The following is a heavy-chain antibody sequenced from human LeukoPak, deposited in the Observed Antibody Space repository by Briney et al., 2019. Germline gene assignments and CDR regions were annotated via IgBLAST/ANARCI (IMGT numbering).Heavy chain of an antibody. CDR1: GFTFSSYG. D-gene: IGHD1-26*01. Sequence: GGTLILSCAASGFTFSSYGMSWVRQAPGKGLERVSAISGSGGSRYYADSVKGRFTISRDNSKNTLYLQMNSLRAEDTAVYYCAKGSIVGATILDYWGQGTLVTVSS. J-gene: IGHJ4*02. CDR3: AKGSIVGATILDY. V-gene: IGHV3-23*01. CDR2: ISGSGGSR.